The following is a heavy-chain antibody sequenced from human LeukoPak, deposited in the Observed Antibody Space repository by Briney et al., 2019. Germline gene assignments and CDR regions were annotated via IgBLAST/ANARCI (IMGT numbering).Heavy chain of an antibody. D-gene: IGHD3-22*01. V-gene: IGHV4-39*01. CDR2: IYYSGST. CDR3: ARGGEYYYDSSGYYYGFGSFDY. CDR1: GGSISSSSYY. J-gene: IGHJ4*02. Sequence: PSETLSLTCTVSGGSISSSSYYWGWIRQPPGKGLEWIGSIYYSGSTYYIPSLKSRVTISVDTSKNQFSLKLSSVTAADTAVYYCARGGEYYYDSSGYYYGFGSFDYWGQGTLVTVSS.